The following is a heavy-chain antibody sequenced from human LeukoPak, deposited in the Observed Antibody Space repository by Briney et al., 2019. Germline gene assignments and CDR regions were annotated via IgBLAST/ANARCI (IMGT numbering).Heavy chain of an antibody. CDR2: ISSSGSTI. J-gene: IGHJ3*02. Sequence: PGGSLRLSCAASGFTFTNAWMSWVRQAPGKGLEWVSYISSSGSTIYYADSVKGRFTISRDNAKNSLYLQMNSLRAEDTAVYYCARSYCGGDCTTRDDAFDIWGQGTMVTVSS. CDR3: ARSYCGGDCTTRDDAFDI. CDR1: GFTFTNAW. V-gene: IGHV3-11*04. D-gene: IGHD2-21*02.